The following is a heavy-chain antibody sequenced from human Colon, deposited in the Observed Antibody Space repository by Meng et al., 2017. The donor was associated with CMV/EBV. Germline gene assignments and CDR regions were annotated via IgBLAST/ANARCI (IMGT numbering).Heavy chain of an antibody. CDR3: ARGVRGVWAEYFQH. Sequence: GESLKISCAASGFTFSGYAMSWVRQAPGKGLEWVSAISNGGGNTYYADSVRGRFTISRDHSKNTLSLQMNSLRDEDTAVYYCARGVRGVWAEYFQHWGQGTLVTVSS. CDR1: GFTFSGYA. V-gene: IGHV3-23*01. CDR2: ISNGGGNT. J-gene: IGHJ1*01. D-gene: IGHD3-10*01.